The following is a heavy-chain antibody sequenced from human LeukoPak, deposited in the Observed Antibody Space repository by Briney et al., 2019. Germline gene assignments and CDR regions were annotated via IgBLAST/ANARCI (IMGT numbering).Heavy chain of an antibody. CDR3: VRDQFFSFDY. Sequence: HSGGSLRLSYAASGFTFSTYSMNWVRQAPGKGLEWVSYISGTSSLIYYADSVKGRFTISRDNAKNSLYLQMNSLRDEDTAVYYCVRDQFFSFDYWGQGALVTVSS. CDR1: GFTFSTYS. V-gene: IGHV3-48*02. D-gene: IGHD3-3*01. CDR2: ISGTSSLI. J-gene: IGHJ4*02.